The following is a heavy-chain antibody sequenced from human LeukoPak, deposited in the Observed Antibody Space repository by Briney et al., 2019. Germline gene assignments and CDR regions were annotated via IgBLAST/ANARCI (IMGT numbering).Heavy chain of an antibody. V-gene: IGHV1-18*01. D-gene: IGHD3-10*01. Sequence: GASVKVSCKASGYTFTSYGISWVRQAPGQGLEWMGWISAYNGNTNYAQKLQGRVTMTTDTSTSTAYMELRSLRSDDTAVYYCARDYYGSGSYAFDIWGQGTMVTVSS. J-gene: IGHJ3*02. CDR1: GYTFTSYG. CDR3: ARDYYGSGSYAFDI. CDR2: ISAYNGNT.